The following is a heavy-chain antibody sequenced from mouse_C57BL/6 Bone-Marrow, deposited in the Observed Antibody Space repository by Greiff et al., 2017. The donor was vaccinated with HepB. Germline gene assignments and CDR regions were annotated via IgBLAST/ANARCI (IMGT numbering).Heavy chain of an antibody. CDR3: AKNAGRAMDY. Sequence: VKLMESGPGLVQPSQSLSITCTVSGFSLTSYGVHWVRQPPGKGLEWLGVIWSGGSTDYNAAFISRLSISKDNSKSQVFFKMNSLQADDTAIYYCAKNAGRAMDYWGQGTSVTVSS. J-gene: IGHJ4*01. CDR1: GFSLTSYG. D-gene: IGHD4-1*01. V-gene: IGHV2-4*01. CDR2: IWSGGST.